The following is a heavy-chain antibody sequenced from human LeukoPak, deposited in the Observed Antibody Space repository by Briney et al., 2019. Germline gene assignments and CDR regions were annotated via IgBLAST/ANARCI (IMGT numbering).Heavy chain of an antibody. Sequence: GASVKVSCKASGYTFTSYYMHWVRQAPGQGLEWMGIINPSGGSTSYAQKFQGRVTMTRDTSTSTVYMELSSLRSEDTAVYYCARATYCSGGSCYSRLGYYFDYWGQGTLVTVSS. J-gene: IGHJ4*02. CDR1: GYTFTSYY. CDR3: ARATYCSGGSCYSRLGYYFDY. V-gene: IGHV1-46*01. CDR2: INPSGGST. D-gene: IGHD2-15*01.